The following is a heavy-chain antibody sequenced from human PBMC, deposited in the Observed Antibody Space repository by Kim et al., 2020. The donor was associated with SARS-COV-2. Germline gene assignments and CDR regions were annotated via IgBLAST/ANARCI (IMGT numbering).Heavy chain of an antibody. J-gene: IGHJ6*02. CDR3: ARDGGDYSYMDI. CDR1: GGTFSSYA. CDR2: IIPIFGTA. V-gene: IGHV1-69*13. Sequence: SVKVSCKASGGTFSSYAISWVRQAPGQGLEWMGGIIPIFGTANYAQKFQGRVTITADESTSTAYMELSSLRSEDTAVYYCARDGGDYSYMDIWGQGTTVTVSS. D-gene: IGHD2-21*01.